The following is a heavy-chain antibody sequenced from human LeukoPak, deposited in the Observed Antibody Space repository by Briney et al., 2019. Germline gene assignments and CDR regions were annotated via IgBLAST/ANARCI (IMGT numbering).Heavy chain of an antibody. CDR2: ISAYNGNT. CDR3: ARDRELELRSWDYYMDV. V-gene: IGHV1-18*01. J-gene: IGHJ6*03. D-gene: IGHD1-7*01. Sequence: ASVKVSCKASGYTFTSYGISWVRQAPGQGLEWMGWISAYNGNTNYAQKLQGRVTMTTDTSTSTAYMELRSLRSDNTAVYYCARDRELELRSWDYYMDVWGKGTTVTVSS. CDR1: GYTFTSYG.